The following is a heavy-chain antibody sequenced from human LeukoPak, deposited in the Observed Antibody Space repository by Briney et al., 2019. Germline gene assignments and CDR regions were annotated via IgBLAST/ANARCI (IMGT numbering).Heavy chain of an antibody. Sequence: SETLSLTCSVSGGSISSGDYYWSWIRQPPGKGLEWIGYIYYSGTTYYNPSLKSRVTISVDTSKNQFSLKLSSVTAADTAVYYCAGLYNWNPPVYWGQGTLVTVSS. J-gene: IGHJ4*02. V-gene: IGHV4-30-4*08. CDR1: GGSISSGDYY. CDR3: AGLYNWNPPVY. D-gene: IGHD1-20*01. CDR2: IYYSGTT.